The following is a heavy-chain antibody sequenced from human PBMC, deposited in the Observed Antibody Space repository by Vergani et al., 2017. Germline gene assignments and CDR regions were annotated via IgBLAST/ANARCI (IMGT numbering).Heavy chain of an antibody. D-gene: IGHD6-19*01. CDR1: GFTFSSYG. CDR3: AKSGLPKQWLAYYFDY. Sequence: QVQLVESGGGVVQPGRSLRLSCAASGFTFSSYGMHWVRQAPGKGLEWVAVISYDGSNKYYADSVKGRFTISRDNSKNTLNLQMNSLRAEDTAVYYCAKSGLPKQWLAYYFDYWGQGTLVTVSS. CDR2: ISYDGSNK. V-gene: IGHV3-30*18. J-gene: IGHJ4*02.